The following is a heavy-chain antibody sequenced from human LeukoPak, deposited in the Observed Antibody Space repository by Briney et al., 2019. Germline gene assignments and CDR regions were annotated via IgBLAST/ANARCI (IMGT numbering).Heavy chain of an antibody. Sequence: ASVKVSCKVSGYTLTELSMHWVRQAPGKGLEWMGGFDPEDGETIYAQKFQGRVTMTEDTSTDTAYMELSSLRSEDTAVYYCATVEIGLLNEGLNVFDFWGQGTLVTVSS. D-gene: IGHD1-26*01. CDR2: FDPEDGET. V-gene: IGHV1-24*01. CDR1: GYTLTELS. J-gene: IGHJ4*02. CDR3: ATVEIGLLNEGLNVFDF.